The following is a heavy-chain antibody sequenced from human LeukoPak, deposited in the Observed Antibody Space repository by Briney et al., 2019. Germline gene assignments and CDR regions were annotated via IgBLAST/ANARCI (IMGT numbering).Heavy chain of an antibody. J-gene: IGHJ3*02. D-gene: IGHD3-16*01. V-gene: IGHV3-7*04. CDR3: ARNSFGGAFDM. Sequence: PGGSLRLSCAASEFTLSNYWITWVRQAPGKGLEWVANIKQDGSEKYYVDSVRGRFTISRDNAKNSLYLQMNSLRAEDTAVYYCARNSFGGAFDMWGQGTMVTVSS. CDR2: IKQDGSEK. CDR1: EFTLSNYW.